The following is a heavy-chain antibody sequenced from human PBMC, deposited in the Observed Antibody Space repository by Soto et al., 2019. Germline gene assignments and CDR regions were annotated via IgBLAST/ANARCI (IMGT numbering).Heavy chain of an antibody. V-gene: IGHV3-15*01. CDR1: GFTFNNAW. CDR3: TRYTGGDWFDP. J-gene: IGHJ5*02. CDR2: IKSKTDGGTT. D-gene: IGHD1-20*01. Sequence: GGSLRLSCAASGFTFNNAWMNWVRQAPGKGLEWVGRIKSKTDGGTTDYAAPVKGRFAISRDDSKTTLYLQMNSLKTEDTAVYYCTRYTGGDWFDPWGQGTLVTVSS.